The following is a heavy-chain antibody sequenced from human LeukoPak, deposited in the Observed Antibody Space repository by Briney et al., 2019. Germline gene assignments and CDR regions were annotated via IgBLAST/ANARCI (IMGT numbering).Heavy chain of an antibody. Sequence: PSETLSLTCAVSGYSISSGYYWGWIRQPPGKGLEWIGSIYHSGSTYYNPSFKSRVTISVDTSKNQFSLKLSSVTAADTAVYYCARPHDYGGNSGGYWFDPWGQGTLVTVSS. D-gene: IGHD4-23*01. J-gene: IGHJ5*02. CDR1: GYSISSGYY. V-gene: IGHV4-38-2*01. CDR3: ARPHDYGGNSGGYWFDP. CDR2: IYHSGST.